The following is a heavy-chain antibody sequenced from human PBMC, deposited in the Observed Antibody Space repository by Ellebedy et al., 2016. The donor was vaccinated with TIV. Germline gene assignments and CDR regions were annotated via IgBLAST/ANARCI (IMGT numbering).Heavy chain of an antibody. J-gene: IGHJ2*01. CDR3: ARQWLKEWYFDL. V-gene: IGHV4-31*03. CDR2: IYYSGST. Sequence: SETLSLXCTVSGGSISSGGYYWSWIRQHPGKGLEWIGYIYYSGSTYYNPSLKSRVTISVDTSKNQFSLKLSSVTAADTAVYYCARQWLKEWYFDLWGRGTLVTVSS. D-gene: IGHD6-19*01. CDR1: GGSISSGGYY.